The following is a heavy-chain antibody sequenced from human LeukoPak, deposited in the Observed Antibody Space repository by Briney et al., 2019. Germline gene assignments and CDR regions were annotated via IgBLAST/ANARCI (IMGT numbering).Heavy chain of an antibody. CDR3: ARSPTMVRGEYYFDY. D-gene: IGHD3-10*01. CDR1: GFTFDDYA. Sequence: GRSLRLSCAASGFTFDDYAMHWVRQAPGKGLEWVSSISSSSSYIYYADSVKGRFTISRDNAKNSLYLQMNSLRAEDTAVYYCARSPTMVRGEYYFDYWGQGTLVTVSS. V-gene: IGHV3-21*01. CDR2: ISSSSSYI. J-gene: IGHJ4*02.